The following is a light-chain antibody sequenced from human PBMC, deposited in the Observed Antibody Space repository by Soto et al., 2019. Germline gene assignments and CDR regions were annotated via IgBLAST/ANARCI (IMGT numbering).Light chain of an antibody. J-gene: IGKJ4*01. CDR2: GAS. Sequence: EIVMTQSPATLSVSPGERATLSCRASQSVSSNLVWYQQKPGQAPRLLIYGASTRATGIPARSSGSGSGTEFTLTISSLQSEDFAVYYCQQYNNWPALTFGGGTKVEIK. V-gene: IGKV3-15*01. CDR3: QQYNNWPALT. CDR1: QSVSSN.